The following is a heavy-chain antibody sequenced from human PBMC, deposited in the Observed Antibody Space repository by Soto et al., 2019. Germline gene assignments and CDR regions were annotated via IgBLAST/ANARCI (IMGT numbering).Heavy chain of an antibody. CDR3: ARGLTSGDY. CDR1: GYTFTSFY. V-gene: IGHV1-46*01. J-gene: IGHJ4*02. CDR2: INPNGGST. Sequence: QVQLVQSGAEVKNPGASVKVSCKASGYTFTSFYIHWVRQAPGQGLEWMSIINPNGGSTNYAQNRQGRVTLTRDTSTNTVYMELSSLSSEDTAVYYCARGLTSGDYWGQGTLVTVSS.